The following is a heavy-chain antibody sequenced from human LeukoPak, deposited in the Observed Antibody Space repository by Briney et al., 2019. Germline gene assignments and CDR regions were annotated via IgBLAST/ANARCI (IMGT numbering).Heavy chain of an antibody. CDR1: GCSISSGGYS. CDR2: NYYRGST. CDR3: KQKTAYDILTGYFVTHKYYFDF. J-gene: IGHJ4*02. D-gene: IGHD3-9*01. V-gene: IGHV4-30-4*07. Sequence: PSETLYLTCAVSGCSISSGGYSWSWIRQPPGNGLEWIGYNYYRGSTYYNPSLKSRVTISVDPSKNQFSLKLGSVTAADTAVFFFKQKTAYDILTGYFVTHKYYFDFWGQGTLVTVSS.